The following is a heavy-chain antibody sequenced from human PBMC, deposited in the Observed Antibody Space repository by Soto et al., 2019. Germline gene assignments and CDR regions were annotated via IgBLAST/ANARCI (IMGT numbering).Heavy chain of an antibody. V-gene: IGHV3-30-3*01. J-gene: IGHJ4*02. Sequence: HPGGSLRLSCAASGFTFSSYAMHWVRQAPGKGLEWVAVISYDGSSKYYADSVKGRFTISRDNSKNTLYLQMNSLRAEDTAVYYCATFVDTAMVYFDYWGQGTLVTVSS. CDR2: ISYDGSSK. CDR1: GFTFSSYA. D-gene: IGHD5-18*01. CDR3: ATFVDTAMVYFDY.